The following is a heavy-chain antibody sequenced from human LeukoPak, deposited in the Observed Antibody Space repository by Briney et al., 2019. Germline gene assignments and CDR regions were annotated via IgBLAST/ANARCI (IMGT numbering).Heavy chain of an antibody. CDR2: INYYGTTT. D-gene: IGHD2-15*01. CDR1: GFTFTNHW. Sequence: PGGSLRLSCTASGFTFTNHWMHWVRQAPGKGLVWVSRINYYGTTTMYADSVKGRFTISRDNAMNTLYLQMNSLRAEDTAVYYCARDAAGLDYWGQGTLVTVSS. J-gene: IGHJ4*02. CDR3: ARDAAGLDY. V-gene: IGHV3-74*03.